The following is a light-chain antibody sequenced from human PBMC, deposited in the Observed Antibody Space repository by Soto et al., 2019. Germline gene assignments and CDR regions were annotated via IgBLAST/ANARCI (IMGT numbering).Light chain of an antibody. CDR1: QSVNSN. Sequence: EIVLTQSPATLSLSPGERATLSCRASQSVNSNLAWYQQKPGQAPRLLIFDASNRATGIPARFSGSGSGTDFTLTTTSLEPKDLAVYYCQQRSNWPPYTFGQGTKLEIK. CDR3: QQRSNWPPYT. V-gene: IGKV3-11*01. CDR2: DAS. J-gene: IGKJ2*01.